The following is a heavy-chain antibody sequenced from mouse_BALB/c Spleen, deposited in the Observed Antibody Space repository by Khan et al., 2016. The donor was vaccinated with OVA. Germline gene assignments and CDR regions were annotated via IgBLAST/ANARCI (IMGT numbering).Heavy chain of an antibody. CDR1: GYTFTNYG. CDR2: INTYTGEP. V-gene: IGHV9-1*02. D-gene: IGHD6-2*01. CDR3: ARISSYWYSDV. J-gene: IGHJ1*01. Sequence: QIQLVQSGPELKKPGETVKISCKASGYTFTNYGMNWVKQAPGKGLKWMGWINTYTGEPTHADDFKGRFVYSLETSASTAYLQISNLKNEDMTTYCFARISSYWYSDVWGAGTTVTVSS.